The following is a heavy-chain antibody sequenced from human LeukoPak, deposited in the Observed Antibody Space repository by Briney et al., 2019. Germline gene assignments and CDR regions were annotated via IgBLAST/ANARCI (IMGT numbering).Heavy chain of an antibody. Sequence: GGSLRLSCAASGFAVSSNYMSWVRQAPGKGLEWVSVIYSGGSTYYADSVKGRFTISRDNSKNTLYLQMNSLRAEDTAVYYCARDDGLVSGLVFDYWGQGTLVTVPS. CDR3: ARDDGLVSGLVFDY. CDR2: IYSGGST. D-gene: IGHD6-19*01. CDR1: GFAVSSNY. V-gene: IGHV3-66*01. J-gene: IGHJ4*02.